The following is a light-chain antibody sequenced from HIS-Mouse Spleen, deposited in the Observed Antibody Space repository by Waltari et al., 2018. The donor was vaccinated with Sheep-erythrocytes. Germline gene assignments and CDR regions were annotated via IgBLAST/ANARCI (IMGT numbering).Light chain of an antibody. V-gene: IGLV3-1*01. J-gene: IGLJ2*01. CDR3: QAWDSSTGVV. Sequence: SVSVSPGQTASITCSGDKLGDKYACWYQQKPGQSPVLVIYQDSKRPSGIPERFSGSNSGNTATLTISGTQAMDEADYYCQAWDSSTGVVFGGGTKLTVL. CDR2: QDS. CDR1: KLGDKY.